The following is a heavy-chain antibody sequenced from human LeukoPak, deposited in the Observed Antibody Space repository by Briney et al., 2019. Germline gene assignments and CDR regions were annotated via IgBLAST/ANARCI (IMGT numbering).Heavy chain of an antibody. V-gene: IGHV1-8*01. Sequence: ASVKVSCKASGYTFTSYDINWVRQATGQGLEWMGWMNPNSGNTGYAQKFQGRVTMTRNTSISTAYMELSSLRSEDTAVYYCCSGSWYRNWFDPWGQGTLVTVSS. J-gene: IGHJ5*02. CDR3: CSGSWYRNWFDP. D-gene: IGHD6-13*01. CDR2: MNPNSGNT. CDR1: GYTFTSYD.